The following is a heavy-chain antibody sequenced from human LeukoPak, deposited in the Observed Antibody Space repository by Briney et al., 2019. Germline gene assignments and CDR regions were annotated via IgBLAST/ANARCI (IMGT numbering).Heavy chain of an antibody. CDR2: INPNSGGT. Sequence: ASVKVSCKASGYTFTGYYMHWVRQAPGQGLEWMGWINPNSGGTNYAQKFQGRVTMTRDTSISTAYMELSRLRSDDTAVYYCARDASYDFWSGYYTYFDYWGQGTLVTVSS. J-gene: IGHJ4*02. D-gene: IGHD3-3*01. CDR1: GYTFTGYY. V-gene: IGHV1-2*02. CDR3: ARDASYDFWSGYYTYFDY.